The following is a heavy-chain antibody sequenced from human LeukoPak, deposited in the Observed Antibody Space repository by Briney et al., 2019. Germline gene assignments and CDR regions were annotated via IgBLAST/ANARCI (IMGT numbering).Heavy chain of an antibody. J-gene: IGHJ4*02. D-gene: IGHD3-10*02. Sequence: PSETLSLTCTVSGGSISSYYWSWIRQTPGKGLEWIGYVYYTGSTNCNPSLKTRVTISTDTAKNQFSLNLKYVTAADTAVYYCARHMSGRGYFDYWGQGTLVTVSS. V-gene: IGHV4-59*01. CDR2: VYYTGST. CDR3: ARHMSGRGYFDY. CDR1: GGSISSYY.